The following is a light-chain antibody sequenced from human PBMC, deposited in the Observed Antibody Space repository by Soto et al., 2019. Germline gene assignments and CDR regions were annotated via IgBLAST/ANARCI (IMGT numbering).Light chain of an antibody. CDR2: AAS. CDR3: QQGYSTPPT. V-gene: IGKV1-39*01. CDR1: QSISSY. Sequence: DIQMTQSPSSLSASVGDRVTITCRASQSISSYLNWYQQKPGKAPKLLIYAASSLQSGVPSRFSGSGSGTDFTLNISRFQPEDFATYYCQQGYSTPPTFGGGTKLDIK. J-gene: IGKJ4*01.